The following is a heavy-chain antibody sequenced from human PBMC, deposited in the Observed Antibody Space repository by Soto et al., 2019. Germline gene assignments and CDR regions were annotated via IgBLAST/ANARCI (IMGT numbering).Heavy chain of an antibody. D-gene: IGHD3-16*02. J-gene: IGHJ4*02. V-gene: IGHV1-18*01. CDR2: ISAYNGNT. Sequence: ASVKVSCKASGYTFTSYGISWVRQAPGQGLEWMGWISAYNGNTNYAQKLQGRVTMTTDTSTSTAYMELRSLRSDDTAVYYCARDLVDYDYIWGSYPPFDYWGQGTLVTVSS. CDR1: GYTFTSYG. CDR3: ARDLVDYDYIWGSYPPFDY.